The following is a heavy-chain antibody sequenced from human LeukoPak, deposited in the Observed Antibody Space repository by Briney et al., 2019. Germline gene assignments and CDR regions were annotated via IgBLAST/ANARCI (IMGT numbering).Heavy chain of an antibody. CDR1: GYSITGDFH. V-gene: IGHV4-38-2*01. Sequence: SETLSLTCVLSGYSITGDFHWGWVRQSPGKGLEWIATIHHDGSTYYNPSLKRRVSISMDTSKNQFSLRVTSVTAADTATYYCARDRFDFGQYEFDYWGQGAVVTVSS. D-gene: IGHD3-9*01. CDR3: ARDRFDFGQYEFDY. J-gene: IGHJ4*02. CDR2: IHHDGST.